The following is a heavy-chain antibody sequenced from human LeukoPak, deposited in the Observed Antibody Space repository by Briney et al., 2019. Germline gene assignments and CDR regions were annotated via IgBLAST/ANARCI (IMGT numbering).Heavy chain of an antibody. V-gene: IGHV4-30-4*01. Sequence: SQTLSLTCTVSGGSISSGAYYWSWIRQRPGKGLEWIGYIYYSGSTNYNPSLKSRVTISVDTSKNQFSLKLSSVTAADTAVYYCARDSQSYYTRWFDPWGQGTLVTVSS. J-gene: IGHJ5*02. D-gene: IGHD3-3*01. CDR1: GGSISSGAYY. CDR2: IYYSGST. CDR3: ARDSQSYYTRWFDP.